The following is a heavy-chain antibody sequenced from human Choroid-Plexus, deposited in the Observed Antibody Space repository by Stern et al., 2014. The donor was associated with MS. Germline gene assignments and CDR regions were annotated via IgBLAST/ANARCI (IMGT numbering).Heavy chain of an antibody. V-gene: IGHV3-30*18. CDR3: AKDRQYLTFFFDF. D-gene: IGHD2/OR15-2a*01. CDR1: GFSFSRFG. J-gene: IGHJ4*02. CDR2: ISYDGSK. Sequence: MQLVESGGGVVQPGRPLRLSCAASGFSFSRFGMHCVRQAPGKGLEWVALISYDGSKDYADSVKGRFAISRDNSKNTLYLQMNSLRAEDTAVYYCAKDRQYLTFFFDFWGQGSLVTVSS.